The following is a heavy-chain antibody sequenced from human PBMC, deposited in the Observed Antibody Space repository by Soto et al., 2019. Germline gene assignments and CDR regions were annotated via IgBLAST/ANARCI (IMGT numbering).Heavy chain of an antibody. D-gene: IGHD3-10*01. Sequence: VKVSCKASGGTFSSYAISWVRQAPGQGLEWMGGIIPIFGTANYAQKFQGRVTITADESTSTAYMELSSLRSEDTAVYYCARDRGSAGAYDYWGQGTLVTVSS. J-gene: IGHJ4*02. CDR2: IIPIFGTA. CDR1: GGTFSSYA. V-gene: IGHV1-69*01. CDR3: ARDRGSAGAYDY.